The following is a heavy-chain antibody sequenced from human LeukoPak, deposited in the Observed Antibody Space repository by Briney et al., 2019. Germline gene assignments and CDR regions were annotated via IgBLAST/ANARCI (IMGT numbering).Heavy chain of an antibody. CDR1: GFSISDSY. V-gene: IGHV3-11*04. J-gene: IGHJ3*02. Sequence: GGSLRLSCVVSGFSISDSYMTWIRQTPGKGLEWLAYISGSGSDIYFADSVKGRFTISRDNAKNSLYLQMNSLRAEDTAVYYCARAKRNGFDIWGQGTMVTVSS. CDR3: ARAKRNGFDI. CDR2: ISGSGSDI.